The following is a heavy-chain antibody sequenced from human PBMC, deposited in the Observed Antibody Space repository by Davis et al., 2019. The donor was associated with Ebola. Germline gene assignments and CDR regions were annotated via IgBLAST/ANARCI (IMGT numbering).Heavy chain of an antibody. CDR3: ARDYYDSSGSRYGMDV. J-gene: IGHJ6*02. CDR1: GYSFTDDG. Sequence: AASVKVSCKASGYSFTDDGISWVRRAPGQGLEWMGWISTYNGNTNYAQKVQGRITMTTDTSTSTAYMELRSLRSDDTAVYYCARDYYDSSGSRYGMDVWGQGTTVTVSS. D-gene: IGHD3-22*01. V-gene: IGHV1-18*01. CDR2: ISTYNGNT.